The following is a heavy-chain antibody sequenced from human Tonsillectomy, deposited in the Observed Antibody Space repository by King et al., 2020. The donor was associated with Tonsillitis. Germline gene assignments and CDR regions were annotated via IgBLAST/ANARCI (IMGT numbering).Heavy chain of an antibody. CDR2: ISEGGGNK. CDR3: AREGTMTTSDDAIDM. V-gene: IGHV3-30-3*01. J-gene: IGHJ3*02. Sequence: VQLVESGGGVVQPGRSLRLSCAASGFNFRSFPMHWVRQAPGKGLEWVAVISEGGGNKFYADSVKGRFTISRDNSKNTLNLQMNGLRAEDTAVYYCAREGTMTTSDDAIDMWGQGTMVTVSS. D-gene: IGHD4-17*01. CDR1: GFNFRSFP.